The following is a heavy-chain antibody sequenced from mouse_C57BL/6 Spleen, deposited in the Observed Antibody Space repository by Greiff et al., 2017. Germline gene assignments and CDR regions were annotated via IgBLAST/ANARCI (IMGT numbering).Heavy chain of an antibody. CDR2: INPSTGGT. V-gene: IGHV1-42*01. CDR1: GYSFTGYY. Sequence: DVKLQESGPELVKPGASVKISCKASGYSFTGYYMNWVKQSPEKSLEWIGEINPSTGGTTYNQKFKAKATLTVDKSSSTAYMQLKSLTSEDSAVYYCARNGDYDDYYAMDYWGQGTSVTVSS. J-gene: IGHJ4*01. D-gene: IGHD2-4*01. CDR3: ARNGDYDDYYAMDY.